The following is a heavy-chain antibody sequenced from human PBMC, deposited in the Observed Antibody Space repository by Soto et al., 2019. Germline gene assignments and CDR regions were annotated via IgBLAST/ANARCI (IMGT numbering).Heavy chain of an antibody. D-gene: IGHD5-18*01. J-gene: IGHJ5*02. CDR1: GYSFTSYW. V-gene: IGHV5-51*01. Sequence: EVQLVQSGAEVKKPGESLKISCKGSGYSFTSYWIGWVRQMPGKGLEWMGIIYPGDSDTRYSPSFQGQVTISADKSIXTAYLQRSTPKASDTTIYYCARRGYSYGYLGWFDPWGQGTLVTVSS. CDR2: IYPGDSDT. CDR3: ARRGYSYGYLGWFDP.